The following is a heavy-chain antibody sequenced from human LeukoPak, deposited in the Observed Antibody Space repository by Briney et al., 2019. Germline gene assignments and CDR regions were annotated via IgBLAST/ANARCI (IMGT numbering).Heavy chain of an antibody. CDR2: IYYTGAT. D-gene: IGHD5-18*01. J-gene: IGHJ4*02. CDR3: ARAGYSYGTGYYFDY. CDR1: GGSISSYY. V-gene: IGHV4-59*01. Sequence: PSETLSLTCTVSGGSISSYYWSWIRLPPGKGLEWIGYIYYTGATYYNPSLKSRVTISLDTPKNQFSLKLSPVTAADAAVYYCARAGYSYGTGYYFDYWGQGALVTVSS.